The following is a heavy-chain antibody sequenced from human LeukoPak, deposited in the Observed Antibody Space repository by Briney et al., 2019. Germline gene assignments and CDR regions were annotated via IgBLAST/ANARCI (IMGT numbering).Heavy chain of an antibody. CDR3: AKNTITCFAP. J-gene: IGHJ5*02. Sequence: ASVKVSCEASGYTFTDYYMHWVRQAPGQGLEWMGWINPNSGGTNYAQKFQGRVSMTRDTSISTAYMELSRLRSDDTAVYYCAKNTITCFAPWGQGVLVTVS. V-gene: IGHV1-2*02. D-gene: IGHD5-24*01. CDR1: GYTFTDYY. CDR2: INPNSGGT.